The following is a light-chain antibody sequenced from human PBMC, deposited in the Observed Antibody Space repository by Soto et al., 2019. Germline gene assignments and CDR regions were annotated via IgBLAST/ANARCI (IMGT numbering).Light chain of an antibody. CDR3: QSYDSSLNTDV. V-gene: IGLV1-40*01. Sequence: QSALTQPPSVSGAPGQRVTISCTGSSSNFGAGYDAHWYQQVPGTAPKLLMYNNNNRPSGVPDRFSGSKSATSASLAITGLRAEDEADYYCQSYDSSLNTDVFGTGTKVTVL. J-gene: IGLJ1*01. CDR2: NNN. CDR1: SSNFGAGYD.